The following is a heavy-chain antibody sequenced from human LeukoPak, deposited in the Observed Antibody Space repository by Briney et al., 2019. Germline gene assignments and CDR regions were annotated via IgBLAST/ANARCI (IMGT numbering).Heavy chain of an antibody. V-gene: IGHV3-23*01. CDR1: GFTFSSYA. Sequence: GGSLRLSCAVSGFTFSSYAMSWVRQAPGKGLEWVSAISGSGGSTYYADSVKGRFTISRDNSKNTLYLQMNSLRAEDTAVYYCAKDSYYDFWGGFDYWGQGTLVAVSS. D-gene: IGHD3-3*01. CDR3: AKDSYYDFWGGFDY. J-gene: IGHJ4*02. CDR2: ISGSGGST.